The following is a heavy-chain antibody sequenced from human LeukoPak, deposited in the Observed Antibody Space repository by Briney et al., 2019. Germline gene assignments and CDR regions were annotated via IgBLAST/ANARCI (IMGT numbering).Heavy chain of an antibody. V-gene: IGHV3-66*01. J-gene: IGHJ4*02. Sequence: GGSLRLSCAASGFTFSSYAMSWVRQAPGKGLEWVSVIYSGGSTYYADSVKGRFTISRDNSKNTLYLQMNSLRAEDTAVYYCARGDDYVGFDYWGQGTLVTVSS. CDR2: IYSGGST. CDR3: ARGDDYVGFDY. CDR1: GFTFSSYA. D-gene: IGHD4-23*01.